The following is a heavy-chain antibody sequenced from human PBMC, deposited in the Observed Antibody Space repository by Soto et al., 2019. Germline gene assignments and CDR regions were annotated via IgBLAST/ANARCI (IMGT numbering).Heavy chain of an antibody. CDR2: ISSSSSTI. J-gene: IGHJ6*02. CDR3: VGDYGVFGYYYYGMDV. D-gene: IGHD3-3*01. CDR1: GFTFSSYS. Sequence: EVQLVESGGGLVQPGGSLRLSCAASGFTFSSYSMNWVRQAPGEGLEWVSYISSSSSTIYYADSVKGRFTISRDNAKNSLYLQMNSLRDEDTAVYYCVGDYGVFGYYYYGMDVWGQGTTVTVSS. V-gene: IGHV3-48*02.